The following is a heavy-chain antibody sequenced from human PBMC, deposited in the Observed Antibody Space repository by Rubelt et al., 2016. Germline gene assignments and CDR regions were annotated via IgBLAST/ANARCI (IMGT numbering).Heavy chain of an antibody. CDR3: ARGQVTAARPKEVWFDP. CDR1: GGSFSGYY. J-gene: IGHJ5*02. D-gene: IGHD6-6*01. V-gene: IGHV4-34*01. Sequence: QVQLQQWGAGLLKPSETLSLTCAVYGGSFSGYYWSWIRQPPGKGLEWIGEINHSGSTNYNPSLKSRVTISVDTAKNQFSLKLSSVTAADTAVYYCARGQVTAARPKEVWFDPWGQGTLVTVSS. CDR2: INHSGST.